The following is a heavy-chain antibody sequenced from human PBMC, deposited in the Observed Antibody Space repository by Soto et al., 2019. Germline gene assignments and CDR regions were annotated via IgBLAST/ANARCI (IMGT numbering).Heavy chain of an antibody. Sequence: QVQLQESRPELVKPSGTLSLTCAVSGGSISSSNWWSWVLQPPGKGLEWIGEIYHSGSTKYNPSLKSRVTIPVDKSQTQFSLKLSSVTAADTAVYYCARTFEYSSSSYAYWGQGTLVTVSS. CDR2: IYHSGST. CDR1: GGSISSSNW. J-gene: IGHJ4*02. V-gene: IGHV4-4*02. D-gene: IGHD6-6*01. CDR3: ARTFEYSSSSYAY.